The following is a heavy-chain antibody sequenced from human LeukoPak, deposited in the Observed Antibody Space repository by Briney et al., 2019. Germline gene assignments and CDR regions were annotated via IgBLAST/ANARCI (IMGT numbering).Heavy chain of an antibody. CDR2: IIPILGIA. D-gene: IGHD3-10*01. CDR1: GGTFSSYA. J-gene: IGHJ3*02. V-gene: IGHV1-69*04. Sequence: SVKVSCKASGGTFSSYAISWVRQASGQGLEWMGRIIPILGIANYAQKFQGRVTITADKSTSTAYMELSSPRSEDTAVYYCARDLTFLDSYYYGSGSGQGAFDIWGQGTMVTVSS. CDR3: ARDLTFLDSYYYGSGSGQGAFDI.